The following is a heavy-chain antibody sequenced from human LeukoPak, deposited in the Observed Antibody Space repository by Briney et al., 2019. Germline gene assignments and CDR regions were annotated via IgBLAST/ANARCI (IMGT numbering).Heavy chain of an antibody. J-gene: IGHJ4*02. D-gene: IGHD3-22*01. CDR1: GFTFSSYW. Sequence: GGSLRLSCAASGFTFSSYWMHWVRHAPGKGLVWVSRINTDGSTTKYAESVKGRFTISRDNAKNTLYLQMNSLRAEDTAVYYCASLGDTMIVAVDYWGQGTLVTVSS. CDR2: INTDGSTT. V-gene: IGHV3-74*03. CDR3: ASLGDTMIVAVDY.